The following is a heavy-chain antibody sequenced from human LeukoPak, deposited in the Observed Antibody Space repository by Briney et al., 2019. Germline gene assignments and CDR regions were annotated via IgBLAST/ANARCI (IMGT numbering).Heavy chain of an antibody. V-gene: IGHV4-39*01. D-gene: IGHD3-22*01. Sequence: SETLSLTCTVSGGSISSSSYYWGWIRQPRGKGLEWIGSIYYSGSTYYNPSLKSRVTISVDTSKNQFSLKLSSVTAADTAVYYCARRGYYYDSSGYYNWFDPWGQGTLVTVSS. CDR2: IYYSGST. CDR1: GGSISSSSYY. J-gene: IGHJ5*02. CDR3: ARRGYYYDSSGYYNWFDP.